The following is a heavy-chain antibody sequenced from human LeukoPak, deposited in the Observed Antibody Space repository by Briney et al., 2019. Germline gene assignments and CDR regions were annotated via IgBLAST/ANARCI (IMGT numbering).Heavy chain of an antibody. J-gene: IGHJ4*02. D-gene: IGHD3-22*01. Sequence: SQALSLTCAISGDSVSSNSAAWNWIRQSPSRGLEWLGRTYYRSKWYNDYAVSVKSRITIKPDTSKNQFSLQLNSVTPEDTAVYYCAKGYDSSGYYSLDYWGQGTLVTVSS. CDR1: GDSVSSNSAA. CDR2: TYYRSKWYN. CDR3: AKGYDSSGYYSLDY. V-gene: IGHV6-1*01.